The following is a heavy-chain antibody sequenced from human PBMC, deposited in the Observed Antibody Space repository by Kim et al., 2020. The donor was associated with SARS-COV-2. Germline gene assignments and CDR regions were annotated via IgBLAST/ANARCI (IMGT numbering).Heavy chain of an antibody. Sequence: ASVKVSCKASGYTFTSHDINWVRQATGQGLEWMGWMNPNSGNTGYAQKFQGRVTMTRNTSISTAYMELSSLRSEDTAVYYCARRIAGSGTTVDPWGQGSLVTVSS. J-gene: IGHJ5*02. CDR1: GYTFTSHD. CDR3: ARRIAGSGTTVDP. CDR2: MNPNSGNT. V-gene: IGHV1-8*01. D-gene: IGHD6-13*01.